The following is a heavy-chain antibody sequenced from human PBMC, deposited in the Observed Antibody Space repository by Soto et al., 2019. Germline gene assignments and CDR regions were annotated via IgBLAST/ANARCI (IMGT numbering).Heavy chain of an antibody. D-gene: IGHD3-10*01. V-gene: IGHV1-46*01. CDR1: GYTFTSYY. CDR2: INPSGGST. J-gene: IGHJ6*03. CDR3: ARKSITMVRGDKGYYMDV. Sequence: ASVKVSCKASGYTFTSYYMHWVRQAPGQGLEWMGIINPSGGSTSYAQKFQGRVTMTRDTSTSTVYMELSSLRSEDTAVYYCARKSITMVRGDKGYYMDVWGKGTTVTVSS.